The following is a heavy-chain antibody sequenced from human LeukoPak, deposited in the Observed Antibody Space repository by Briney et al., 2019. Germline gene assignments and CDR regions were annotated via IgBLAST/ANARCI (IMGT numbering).Heavy chain of an antibody. CDR2: IYLGDSDT. CDR3: VRKGYCATTRCYYGLDV. CDR1: GYSFTTYW. V-gene: IGHV5-51*01. Sequence: GESLKISCQGSGYSFTTYWIAWVRQMPGKGLEWMGIIYLGDSDTRYSPSFQGQVTISADKSISTAYLQWSSLKASDTAMYYCVRKGYCATTRCYYGLDVWGKGTTVTVSS. J-gene: IGHJ6*04. D-gene: IGHD2-2*01.